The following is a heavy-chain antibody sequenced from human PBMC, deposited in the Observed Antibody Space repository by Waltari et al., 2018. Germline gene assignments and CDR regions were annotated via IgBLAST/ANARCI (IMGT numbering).Heavy chain of an antibody. D-gene: IGHD6-6*01. Sequence: QVQLQESGPGLVKPSETLSLTCTVSGGSISSYYWSWIRQPPGKGLEWIGYIYYSWGTNYNPPLKGRVTRSGDTSKNQFSRKLSSVTAADTAVYYCARQEYSSFHFDYWGQGTLVTVSS. V-gene: IGHV4-59*08. J-gene: IGHJ4*02. CDR1: GGSISSYY. CDR2: IYYSWGT. CDR3: ARQEYSSFHFDY.